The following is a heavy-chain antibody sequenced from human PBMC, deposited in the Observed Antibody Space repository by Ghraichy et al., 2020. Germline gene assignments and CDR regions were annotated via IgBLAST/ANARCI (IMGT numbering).Heavy chain of an antibody. Sequence: GESLNISCAASGFTVNNKYMSWVRQAPGKGLEWVSVIYSGHSTYYADSVKGRFTISRDNFKKTLYIQMNSLRAEDTAVYYCARASRGYSGYDYSAFDIWGQGTMVTVSS. CDR3: ARASRGYSGYDYSAFDI. CDR2: IYSGHST. CDR1: GFTVNNKY. V-gene: IGHV3-53*01. D-gene: IGHD5-12*01. J-gene: IGHJ3*02.